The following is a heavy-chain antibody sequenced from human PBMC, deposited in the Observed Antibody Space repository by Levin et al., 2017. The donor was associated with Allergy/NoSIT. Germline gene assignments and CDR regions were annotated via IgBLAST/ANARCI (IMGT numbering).Heavy chain of an antibody. CDR3: ARGNSGWSEYYLDD. D-gene: IGHD6-19*01. J-gene: IGHJ4*02. CDR1: GFTFHHYT. Sequence: GESLKISCAASGFTFHHYTMHWVRQAPGRGLEWVSLISWDGLVTYYGDSVKGRFTISRDNRKSSLFLQMDSLTTEDTALYYCARGNSGWSEYYLDDWGQGTRVTVSS. CDR2: ISWDGLVT. V-gene: IGHV3-43*01.